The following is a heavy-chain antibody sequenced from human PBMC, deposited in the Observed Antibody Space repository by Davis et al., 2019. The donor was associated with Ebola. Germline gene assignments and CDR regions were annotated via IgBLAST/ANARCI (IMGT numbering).Heavy chain of an antibody. D-gene: IGHD6-19*01. CDR1: GFTFSSYA. Sequence: PGGSLRLSCAASGFTFSSYAMSWVRQAPGKGLEWVSAISGSGGSTYYADSVKGRFTISRDNSKNTLYLQMNSLRAEDTAVYYCANGQRLAVAWLGALGYWGQGTLVTVSS. CDR3: ANGQRLAVAWLGALGY. CDR2: ISGSGGST. J-gene: IGHJ4*02. V-gene: IGHV3-23*01.